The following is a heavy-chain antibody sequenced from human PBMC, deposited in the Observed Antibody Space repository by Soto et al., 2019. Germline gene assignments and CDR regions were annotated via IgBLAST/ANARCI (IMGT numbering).Heavy chain of an antibody. D-gene: IGHD3-3*01. J-gene: IGHJ4*02. Sequence: QVQLVQSGAEVKKPGSSVKVSCKASGGTFSSYAISWVRQAPGQGLEWMGGIIPIFGTANYAQKFQGRVTITADESTSTAYMELSSLRPEDTAVYYCARGRSWYDFWSGYYHLFDYWGQGTLVTVSS. CDR2: IIPIFGTA. CDR1: GGTFSSYA. V-gene: IGHV1-69*01. CDR3: ARGRSWYDFWSGYYHLFDY.